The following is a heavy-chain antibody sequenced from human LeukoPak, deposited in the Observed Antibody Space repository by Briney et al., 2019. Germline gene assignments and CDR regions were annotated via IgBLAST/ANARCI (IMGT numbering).Heavy chain of an antibody. CDR1: GYTFTGYY. CDR3: ARARIAAAGGGFDC. V-gene: IGHV1-2*02. D-gene: IGHD6-13*01. CDR2: INPNSGGT. J-gene: IGHJ4*02. Sequence: ASVKVSCKASGYTFTGYYMHWVRQAPGQGLEWMGWINPNSGGTNYAQKFQGRVTMTRDTSISTAYMELSRLRSDDTAVYYCARARIAAAGGGFDCWGQGTLVSVSS.